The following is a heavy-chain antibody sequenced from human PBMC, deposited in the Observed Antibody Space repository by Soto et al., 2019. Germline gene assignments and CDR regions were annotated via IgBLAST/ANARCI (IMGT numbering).Heavy chain of an antibody. D-gene: IGHD3-10*01. CDR3: ASSSGSGYRAFDY. CDR2: INPILSMS. J-gene: IGHJ4*02. Sequence: QVQLVQSGAEVKRPGSSVKVSCKASGDTFTFYSINWVRQAPGLGLEWMGRINPILSMSNYAQRFQGRVRMTADKATSTAYMELSILRSEDTAIYYCASSSGSGYRAFDYWGQGALVTVSS. V-gene: IGHV1-69*02. CDR1: GDTFTFYS.